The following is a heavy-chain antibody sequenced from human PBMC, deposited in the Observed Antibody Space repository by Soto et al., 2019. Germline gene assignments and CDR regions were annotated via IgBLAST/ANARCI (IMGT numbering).Heavy chain of an antibody. CDR3: ALWRGHDSNWYGPLDD. Sequence: EVQLLESGGGSVQPGGSLRLSCAASGFTFSSYVMSWVRHAPGKGLEWVSAVSGSGVNTYCADSVKGRFTISRDNAKSTLYLQMNSLRAEDTAVYYCALWRGHDSNWYGPLDDWGQGPLVTVAS. D-gene: IGHD4-4*01. CDR1: GFTFSSYV. J-gene: IGHJ4*02. CDR2: VSGSGVNT. V-gene: IGHV3-23*01.